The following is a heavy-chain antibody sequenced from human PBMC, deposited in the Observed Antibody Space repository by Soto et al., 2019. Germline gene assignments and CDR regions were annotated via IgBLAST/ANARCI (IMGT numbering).Heavy chain of an antibody. CDR2: MYYSGST. J-gene: IGHJ4*02. CDR1: GGSISGNY. CDR3: ARYAAMLADY. V-gene: IGHV4-59*01. D-gene: IGHD5-18*01. Sequence: QVQLQESGPGLVKPSETLSLTCTVSGGSISGNYWSWIRQSPGKGLEWIGYMYYSGSTNYNPSLKSRVTMSVDTSKNQCSLKLSAVAAADTAVYYCARYAAMLADYWGQGTLVIVSS.